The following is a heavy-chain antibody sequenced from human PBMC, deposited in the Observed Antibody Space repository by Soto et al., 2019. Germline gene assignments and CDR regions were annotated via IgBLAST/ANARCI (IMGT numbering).Heavy chain of an antibody. CDR1: GYTFTSYA. J-gene: IGHJ4*02. Sequence: QVQLVQSGAEEKKPGASVKVSCKASGYTFTSYAMHWVRQAPGQRLEWMGWINAGNGNTKYSQKFQGRVTITRDTSASRAYMELSSLRSEDTAVYYCARSSGYYVIDDYWGQGTLVTVSS. CDR3: ARSSGYYVIDDY. V-gene: IGHV1-3*05. CDR2: INAGNGNT. D-gene: IGHD3-22*01.